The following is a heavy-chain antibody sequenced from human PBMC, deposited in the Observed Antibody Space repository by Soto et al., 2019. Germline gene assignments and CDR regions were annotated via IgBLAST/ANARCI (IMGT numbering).Heavy chain of an antibody. CDR3: ARGGSLYWYFDL. V-gene: IGHV1-3*01. J-gene: IGHJ2*01. Sequence: GASVKVSCKASGYTFTNYAMHWVRQAPGQRLEWMGWINAGNGNAKYSQKFQGRVTITRDTSASTAYMELSSLRSEDTAVYYCARGGSLYWYFDLCGRLTLVPVSS. CDR2: INAGNGNA. CDR1: GYTFTNYA. D-gene: IGHD1-26*01.